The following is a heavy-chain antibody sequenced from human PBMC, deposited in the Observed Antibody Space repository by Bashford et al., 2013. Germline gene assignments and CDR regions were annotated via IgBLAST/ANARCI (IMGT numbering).Heavy chain of an antibody. CDR3: GRPVQKSTVSLGVEH. Sequence: GSLRLSCSASGFNFGDSLISWFRQAPGKGLEWVGFIRSKTYRGAVQYAASVEGRFAISRDDSKNISYLQMGSLKTEDTAVYYCGRPVQKSTVSLGVEHWGRGTLVTVSS. CDR1: GFNFGDSL. CDR2: IRSKTYRGAV. V-gene: IGHV3-49*03. J-gene: IGHJ1*01. D-gene: IGHD4-17*01.